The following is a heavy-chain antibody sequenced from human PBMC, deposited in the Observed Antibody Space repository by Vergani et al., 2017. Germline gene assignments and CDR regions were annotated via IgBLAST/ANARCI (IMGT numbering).Heavy chain of an antibody. CDR2: INPSGGST. CDR3: ARAPYFDY. J-gene: IGHJ4*02. CDR1: GYTFTSYY. Sequence: QVQLVQSGAEVKKPGASVKVSCKAFGYTFTSYYMHWVRQAPGQGLEWLGIINPSGGSTSYAQKFQVRVTMPRDTSTSTVYMVLSSLRSEDTAVYYCARAPYFDYWGQGTLVTVSS. V-gene: IGHV1-46*03.